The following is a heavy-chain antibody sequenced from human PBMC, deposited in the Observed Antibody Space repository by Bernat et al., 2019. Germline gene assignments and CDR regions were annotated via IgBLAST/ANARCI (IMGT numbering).Heavy chain of an antibody. V-gene: IGHV1-69*02. Sequence: QVQLVQSGAEVQKPGSSVKVSCKASGGTFCSYTISWVRQAPGQGLEWMGRIIPILGIANYAQKFQGRVTITADKSTSTAYMELSSLRSEDTAVYYCASSVYDSSGYYDDWGQGTLVTVSS. CDR3: ASSVYDSSGYYDD. J-gene: IGHJ4*02. CDR1: GGTFCSYT. D-gene: IGHD3-22*01. CDR2: IIPILGIA.